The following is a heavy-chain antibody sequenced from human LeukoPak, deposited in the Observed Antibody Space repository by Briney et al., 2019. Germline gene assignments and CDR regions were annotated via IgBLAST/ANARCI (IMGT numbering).Heavy chain of an antibody. J-gene: IGHJ4*02. Sequence: ASVRVSCEASGYTFTDYYMHWVRQAPGQGLEWMGLIKPSGGGTNYARKFQGRVTMTRDTSTSTLYMELSSLRSEDTDVYYCARELRGNWNALDSWGQGTLVTVSS. CDR3: ARELRGNWNALDS. CDR1: GYTFTDYY. CDR2: IKPSGGGT. D-gene: IGHD1-20*01. V-gene: IGHV1-46*01.